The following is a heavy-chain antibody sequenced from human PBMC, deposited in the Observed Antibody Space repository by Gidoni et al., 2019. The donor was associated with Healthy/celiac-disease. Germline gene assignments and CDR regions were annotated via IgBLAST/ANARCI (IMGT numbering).Heavy chain of an antibody. V-gene: IGHV3-21*01. CDR3: ARDRELKAVANGMDV. J-gene: IGHJ6*02. D-gene: IGHD6-19*01. CDR1: GFTFSSYS. CDR2: ISSSSSYI. Sequence: EVQLVESGGGLVKPGGSLRLSCAASGFTFSSYSMNWVRQAPGKGLEWVSSISSSSSYIYYADSVKGRFTISRDNAKNSLYLQMNSLRAEDTAVYYCARDRELKAVANGMDVWGQGTTVTVSS.